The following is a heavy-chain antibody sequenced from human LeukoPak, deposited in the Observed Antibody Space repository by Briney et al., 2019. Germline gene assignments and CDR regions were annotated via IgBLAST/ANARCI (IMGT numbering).Heavy chain of an antibody. J-gene: IGHJ3*02. CDR2: INPSGGST. D-gene: IGHD2-2*02. V-gene: IGHV1-46*01. Sequence: ASVKVSCKASGHTFTSYYMHWVRQAPGQGLEWMGIINPSGGSTTYAQKFQGRVTMTRDTSTSTVYMELSSLRSEDTAVYYCARISGSRVPAAIGARAFDIWGQGTMVTVSS. CDR1: GHTFTSYY. CDR3: ARISGSRVPAAIGARAFDI.